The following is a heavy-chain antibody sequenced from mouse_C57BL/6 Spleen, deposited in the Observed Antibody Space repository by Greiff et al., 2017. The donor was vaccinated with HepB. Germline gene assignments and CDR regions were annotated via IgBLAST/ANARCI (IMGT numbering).Heavy chain of an antibody. CDR3: ARSEDDYDEDWFAY. CDR1: GYTFTSYW. CDR2: INPSNGGT. J-gene: IGHJ3*01. Sequence: VQLQQPGTELVKPGASGYTFTSYWMHWVKQRPGQGLEWIGNINPSNGGTNYNEKFKSKDTLTVDKSSSTAYMQLSSLTSEDSAVYYCARSEDDYDEDWFAYWGQGTLVTVSA. V-gene: IGHV1-53*01. D-gene: IGHD2-4*01.